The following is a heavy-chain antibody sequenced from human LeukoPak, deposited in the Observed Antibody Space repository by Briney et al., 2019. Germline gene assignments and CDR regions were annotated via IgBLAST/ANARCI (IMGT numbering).Heavy chain of an antibody. CDR3: AREGDGSGWYGDY. Sequence: PGGSLRLSCAASTFTFSSYWMSWVRQAPGKGLEWGANINQDGDTKYYVDSVKGRFTISRDNAKSSLYLEMKSLRAEDTAVYYCAREGDGSGWYGDYWGQGTQVTVSS. D-gene: IGHD6-19*01. V-gene: IGHV3-7*03. J-gene: IGHJ4*02. CDR2: INQDGDTK. CDR1: TFTFSSYW.